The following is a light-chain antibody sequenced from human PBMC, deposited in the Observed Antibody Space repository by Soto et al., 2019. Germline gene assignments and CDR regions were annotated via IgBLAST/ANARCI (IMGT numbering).Light chain of an antibody. V-gene: IGLV2-14*01. CDR1: SSDIGSNNY. J-gene: IGLJ2*01. CDR3: SSYTTTTRL. CDR2: EVS. Sequence: QSALTQPASVSGSPGQSITISCTGTSSDIGSNNYVSWFQQRPGKAPTLMIYEVSNRPSGVSTLFSGSKSGNTASLTISGLLPEDEAEYYCSSYTTTTRLFGGGTKLTVL.